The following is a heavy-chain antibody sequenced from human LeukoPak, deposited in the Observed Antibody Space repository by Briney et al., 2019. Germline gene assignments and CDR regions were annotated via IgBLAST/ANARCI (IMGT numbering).Heavy chain of an antibody. J-gene: IGHJ4*02. CDR2: IYYSGST. D-gene: IGHD3-16*01. V-gene: IGHV4-59*12. Sequence: SETLSLTCTVSGGSISSYYWSWIRQPPGKGLEWIGYIYYSGSTNYNPSLKSRVTISVDTSRNQFSLNLSSVTAADTAVYYCASDLRLGEFNFDYWGQGTLVTVSS. CDR3: ASDLRLGEFNFDY. CDR1: GGSISSYY.